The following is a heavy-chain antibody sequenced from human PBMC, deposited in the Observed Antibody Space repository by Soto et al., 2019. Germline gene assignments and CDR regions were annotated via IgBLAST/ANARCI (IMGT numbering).Heavy chain of an antibody. J-gene: IGHJ5*02. V-gene: IGHV4-39*01. CDR3: ARLGELISP. D-gene: IGHD1-1*01. CDR2: IYYSGST. Sequence: SETLSLTCTVSGGSISSSSYYWGWIRQPPGKGLEWIGSIYYSGSTYYNPSLKSRVTISVDTSKNQFSLKLSSVTAADTAVYYCARLGELISPWGQGTLVTVSS. CDR1: GGSISSSSYY.